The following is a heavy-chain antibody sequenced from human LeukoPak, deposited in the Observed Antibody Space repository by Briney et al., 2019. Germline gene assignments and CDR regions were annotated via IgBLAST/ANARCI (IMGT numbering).Heavy chain of an antibody. J-gene: IGHJ5*02. V-gene: IGHV3-53*04. Sequence: PGRSLRLSCAASGFTFSSYAMSWVRQAPGKGLEWVSVIYSGGSTYYADSVKGRFTISRHNSKNTLYLQMNSLRAEDTAVYYCARSYGGTFDPWGQGTLVTVSS. D-gene: IGHD4-23*01. CDR2: IYSGGST. CDR1: GFTFSSYA. CDR3: ARSYGGTFDP.